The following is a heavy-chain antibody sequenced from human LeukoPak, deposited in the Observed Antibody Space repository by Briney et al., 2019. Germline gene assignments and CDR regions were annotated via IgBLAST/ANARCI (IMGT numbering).Heavy chain of an antibody. CDR2: ISGSGGST. V-gene: IGHV3-23*01. CDR1: GFTFNTYV. J-gene: IGHJ6*02. Sequence: PGGSLRLSCAASGFTFNTYVMSWVRQAPGKGLEWVSAISGSGGSTYYADSVKGRFTISRDNSKNTLYLQMNSLRAEDTAVYYCAKDMDSSSWYSVGMDVWGQGTTVTVSS. D-gene: IGHD6-13*01. CDR3: AKDMDSSSWYSVGMDV.